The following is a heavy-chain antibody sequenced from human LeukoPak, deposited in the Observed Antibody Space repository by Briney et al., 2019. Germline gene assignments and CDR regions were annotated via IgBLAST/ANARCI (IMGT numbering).Heavy chain of an antibody. D-gene: IGHD3-10*01. CDR1: GGSISSGVYY. CDR2: IHYSGTT. V-gene: IGHV4-31*03. CDR3: ARVARSERYPKDAFDI. J-gene: IGHJ3*02. Sequence: PSQTLSLTCTVSGGSISSGVYYWSWIRQHPGKGLEWIGYIHYSGTTYYNTSLKSRLTISVDTSRNQFSLRLSSVTAADTAVFYCARVARSERYPKDAFDIWGQGTMVTVSS.